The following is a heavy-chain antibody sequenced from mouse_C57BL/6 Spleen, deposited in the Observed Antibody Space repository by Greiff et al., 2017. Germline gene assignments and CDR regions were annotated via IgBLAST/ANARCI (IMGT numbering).Heavy chain of an antibody. D-gene: IGHD2-4*01. CDR2: IYPSDSET. Sequence: VQLQQPGAELVRPGSSVKLSCKASGYTFTSYWMDWVKQRPGQGLEWIGNIYPSDSETHYNQKFKDKATLTVDKSSSTAYMQLSSLTSEDSAVCYCARRGDDYPDYWGQGTTLTVSS. CDR1: GYTFTSYW. J-gene: IGHJ2*01. CDR3: ARRGDDYPDY. V-gene: IGHV1-61*01.